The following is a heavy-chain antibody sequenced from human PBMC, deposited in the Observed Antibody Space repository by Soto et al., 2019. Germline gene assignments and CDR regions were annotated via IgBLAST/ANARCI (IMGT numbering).Heavy chain of an antibody. J-gene: IGHJ6*02. CDR2: MRPSGGSA. CDR1: GYTFTSYF. CDR3: ARGRGGSYGMDV. D-gene: IGHD1-26*01. Sequence: QVQVVQSGAEVKKPGASVKVSCKSSGYTFTSYFMHWVRQAPGQGLEWMGIMRPSGGSATYAQKFQGRGAMTRDTSTKTDYRDMSSLSAEDTAVYYCARGRGGSYGMDVWGQGTTVTVSS. V-gene: IGHV1-46*01.